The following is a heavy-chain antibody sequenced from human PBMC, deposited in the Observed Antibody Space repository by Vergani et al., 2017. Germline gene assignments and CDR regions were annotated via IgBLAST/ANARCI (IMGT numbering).Heavy chain of an antibody. CDR3: TREGGYCSGGSCYDGGSFDY. CDR2: INSDGSTT. V-gene: IGHV3-74*01. CDR1: GFTFRSYW. J-gene: IGHJ4*02. D-gene: IGHD2-15*01. Sequence: EVQLVESGGDLVQPGGSLRLSCAASGFTFRSYWMHWVRQASGKGLVWVSRINSDGSTTNYADSVKGRFTISRDNAKNTLYLQMNSLRAEDTAVYYCTREGGYCSGGSCYDGGSFDYWGQGTLVTVSS.